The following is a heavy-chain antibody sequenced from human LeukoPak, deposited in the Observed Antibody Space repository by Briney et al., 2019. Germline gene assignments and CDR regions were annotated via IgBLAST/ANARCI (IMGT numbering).Heavy chain of an antibody. CDR1: GYTFTGYY. CDR3: AREGYDILTGSNWFDP. J-gene: IGHJ5*02. V-gene: IGHV1-2*04. CDR2: INPNSGGT. Sequence: GASVKVSCKASGYTFTGYYMHWVRQAPGQGLEWMGWINPNSGGTNYAQKFQGWVTMTRDTSISTAYMELSRLRSDDTAVYYCAREGYDILTGSNWFDPWGQGTLVTVSS. D-gene: IGHD3-9*01.